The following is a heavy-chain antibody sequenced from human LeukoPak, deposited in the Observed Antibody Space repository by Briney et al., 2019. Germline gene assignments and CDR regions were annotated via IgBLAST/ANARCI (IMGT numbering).Heavy chain of an antibody. D-gene: IGHD3-10*01. V-gene: IGHV4-59*12. CDR3: ARDAITMVRGVISDAFDI. J-gene: IGHJ3*02. Sequence: SETLSLTCSVSGSSMKLYSWNWIRQSPGKGLEWIAYMYYSGTTNYNPSLENRAAISLDLSRHQFSLRLNSVTAADTAVYYCARDAITMVRGVISDAFDIWGQGTMVTVSS. CDR2: MYYSGTT. CDR1: GSSMKLYS.